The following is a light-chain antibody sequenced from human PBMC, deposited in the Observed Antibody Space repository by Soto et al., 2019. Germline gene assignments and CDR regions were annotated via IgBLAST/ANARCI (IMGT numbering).Light chain of an antibody. V-gene: IGLV1-47*01. Sequence: QSALTQPPSASGTPGQRVTISCSGSSSNIGSNYVYWYQQLPGTAPKLLIYRNNQRPSGVPDRFSGSKSGTSASLAISGLRSEDEADYYCAAWDDSLSGREVFGGGTKVTVL. CDR1: SSNIGSNY. J-gene: IGLJ2*01. CDR2: RNN. CDR3: AAWDDSLSGREV.